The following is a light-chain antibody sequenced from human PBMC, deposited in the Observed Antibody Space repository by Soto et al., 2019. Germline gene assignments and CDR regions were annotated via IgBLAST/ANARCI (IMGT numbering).Light chain of an antibody. J-gene: IGKJ1*01. CDR3: QHYNSYPWT. CDR1: QTISSW. Sequence: DIQMTQSPSILSASVGARVPITCRASQTISSWLAWYQQKPGKAPKLLIYKASSLESGVPSRFSGSGSGTEFTLTISSLQPDDFATYYCQHYNSYPWTFGQGTKVDIK. V-gene: IGKV1-5*03. CDR2: KAS.